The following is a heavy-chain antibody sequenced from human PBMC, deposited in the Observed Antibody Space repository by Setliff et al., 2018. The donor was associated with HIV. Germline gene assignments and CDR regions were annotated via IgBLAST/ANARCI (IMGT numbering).Heavy chain of an antibody. CDR3: AREGARHYGSGRYQSWFDP. J-gene: IGHJ5*02. CDR2: IYYSAST. V-gene: IGHV4-31*03. Sequence: SETLSLTCTVSGGSISSGNYYWSWIRQHPGKGLEWIGYIYYSASTYYTPSLKSRVTMSVDTYKTQFSLKLSSVTAADTAVYDCAREGARHYGSGRYQSWFDPWGQGTQVTVSS. CDR1: GGSISSGNYY. D-gene: IGHD3-10*01.